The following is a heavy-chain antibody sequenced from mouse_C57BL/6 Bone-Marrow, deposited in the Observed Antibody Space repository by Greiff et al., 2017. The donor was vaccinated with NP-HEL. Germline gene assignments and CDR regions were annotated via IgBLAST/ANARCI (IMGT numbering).Heavy chain of an antibody. CDR3: ARDYYDSFFAY. V-gene: IGHV1-64*01. CDR2: IHPNSGST. Sequence: QVQLQQPGAELVKPGASVKLSCKASGYTFTSYWMHWVKQRPGQGLEWIGMIHPNSGSTNYNEKFKSKATLTVDKSSSTAYMQLSSLTSEDSAVYYCARDYYDSFFAYWGQGTLVTVSA. CDR1: GYTFTSYW. J-gene: IGHJ3*01. D-gene: IGHD1-1*01.